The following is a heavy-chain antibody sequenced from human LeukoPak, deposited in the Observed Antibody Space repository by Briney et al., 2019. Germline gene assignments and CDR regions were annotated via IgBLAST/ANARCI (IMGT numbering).Heavy chain of an antibody. CDR2: TYYRSKWYN. D-gene: IGHD3-22*01. CDR1: GDSVSSNSAA. Sequence: SQTLSLTCAISGDSVSSNSAAWNWIRQSPSRGLEWLGRTYYRSKWYNDYAVSVKSRITINPDTSKNQFSLQLNSVTPEDTAVYYCARDLTPTLGADDSSGYYYHDAFDIWGQGTMVTVSS. J-gene: IGHJ3*02. V-gene: IGHV6-1*01. CDR3: ARDLTPTLGADDSSGYYYHDAFDI.